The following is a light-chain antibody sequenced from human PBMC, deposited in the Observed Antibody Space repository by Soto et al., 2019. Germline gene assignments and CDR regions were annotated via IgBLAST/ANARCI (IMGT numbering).Light chain of an antibody. CDR3: QSYDSSLSTVV. V-gene: IGLV1-40*01. Sequence: QSVRTQPPSVSGAPGQRVTISCTGSSSNIGAGYDVHWYQQLPGTAPKLLIYGNSNRPSGVPDRFSGSKSGTSASLAITGLQAEDEADYSCQSYDSSLSTVVFGGGTKLTVL. J-gene: IGLJ2*01. CDR1: SSNIGAGYD. CDR2: GNS.